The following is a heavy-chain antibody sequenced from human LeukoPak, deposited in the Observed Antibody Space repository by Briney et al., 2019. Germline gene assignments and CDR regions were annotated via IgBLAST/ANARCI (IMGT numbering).Heavy chain of an antibody. V-gene: IGHV4-61*02. CDR3: AVDYDSSGQDAYDM. D-gene: IGHD3-22*01. CDR1: GGSISSGSYY. CDR2: IYTSGRT. J-gene: IGHJ3*02. Sequence: PSQTLSLTCTVSGGSISSGSYYWSWIRQPAGKGLERIGRIYTSGRTDYNPSLKTRVTISADTSKNQFSLKLTSVTAADTAVYYCAVDYDSSGQDAYDMWGQGTMVTVSS.